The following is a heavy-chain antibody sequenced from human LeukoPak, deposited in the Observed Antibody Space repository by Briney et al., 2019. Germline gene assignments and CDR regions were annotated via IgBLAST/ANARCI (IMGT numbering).Heavy chain of an antibody. CDR3: AKERPKYYYDSSGYAPKDY. CDR1: GFTFSSYA. D-gene: IGHD3-22*01. CDR2: ISGSGGST. Sequence: GGSLRLSCAASGFTFSSYAMSWVRQAPGKGLEWVSAISGSGGSTYYADSVKGRFTISRDNSKNTLYLQMNSLRAEDTAVYYCAKERPKYYYDSSGYAPKDYWGQGTLATVSS. J-gene: IGHJ4*02. V-gene: IGHV3-23*01.